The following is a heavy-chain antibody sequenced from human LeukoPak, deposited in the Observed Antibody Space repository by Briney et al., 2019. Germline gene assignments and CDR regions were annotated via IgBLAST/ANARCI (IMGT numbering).Heavy chain of an antibody. Sequence: PGGSLRLSCAASGFTFSSYAMSWVRQAPGKGLEWVSAISGSGGSTYYADSVKGRFTISRDNSKNTLYLQMNSLRAEDTAVYYCAKTNDSGWYQRTIDYWGQGTLVTVSS. D-gene: IGHD6-19*01. CDR3: AKTNDSGWYQRTIDY. CDR2: ISGSGGST. CDR1: GFTFSSYA. V-gene: IGHV3-23*01. J-gene: IGHJ4*02.